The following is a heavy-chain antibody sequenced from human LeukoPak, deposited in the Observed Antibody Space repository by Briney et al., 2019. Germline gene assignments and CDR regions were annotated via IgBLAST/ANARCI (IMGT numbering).Heavy chain of an antibody. D-gene: IGHD3-10*01. CDR1: GGSISNYY. V-gene: IGHV4-59*12. CDR3: ARDQVLWFGELLTHDWFDP. J-gene: IGHJ5*02. Sequence: SETLSLTCTVSGGSISNYYWNWIRQPPGKGLEWIGYISYSGSTNYNPSLKSRVTMSVDTSKNQFYLKLSSVTAADTAVYYCARDQVLWFGELLTHDWFDPWGQGTLVTVSS. CDR2: ISYSGST.